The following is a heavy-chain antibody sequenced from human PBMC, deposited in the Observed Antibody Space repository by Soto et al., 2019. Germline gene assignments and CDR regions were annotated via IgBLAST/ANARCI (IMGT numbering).Heavy chain of an antibody. CDR1: GFTFSSYA. J-gene: IGHJ4*02. CDR2: ISGSGRST. V-gene: IGHV3-23*01. CDR3: AKDDAPAAPSTLDN. Sequence: SGGSLGLSCAASGFTFSSYAMSWVRQAPGKGLEWVSAISGSGRSTYYADSVKGRFTISRDTSRNTVFLQMNSLRGEDTAVYYCAKDDAPAAPSTLDNWGRGTLVTVSS. D-gene: IGHD2-2*01.